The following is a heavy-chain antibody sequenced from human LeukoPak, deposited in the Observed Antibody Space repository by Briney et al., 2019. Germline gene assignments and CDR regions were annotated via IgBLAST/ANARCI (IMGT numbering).Heavy chain of an antibody. CDR3: ARDTTLYSGSYFDY. Sequence: ASVKVSCKASGYTFTSYGISWVRQAPGQGLEWMGWISAYNGNTNYAQRLQGRVTMTTDTSTSTAYMELRSLRSDDTAVYYCARDTTLYSGSYFDYWGQGTLVTVSS. CDR2: ISAYNGNT. V-gene: IGHV1-18*01. CDR1: GYTFTSYG. J-gene: IGHJ4*02. D-gene: IGHD1-26*01.